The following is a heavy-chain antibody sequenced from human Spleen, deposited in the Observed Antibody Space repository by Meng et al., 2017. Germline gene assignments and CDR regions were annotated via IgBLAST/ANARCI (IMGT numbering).Heavy chain of an antibody. D-gene: IGHD3-10*01. J-gene: IGHJ5*02. CDR2: IDSSGST. CDR3: ARLPELLWFGELSFDP. CDR1: GRAISSSSYY. Sequence: LRELGPGRVRPAEPRPRTCTFAGRAISSSSYYWGWFRQPPGKGLEWIGSIDSSGSTYYNPSLKSRVTISVDTSKNQFSLKLSSVTAADTAVYYCARLPELLWFGELSFDPWGQGTLVTVSS. V-gene: IGHV4-39*07.